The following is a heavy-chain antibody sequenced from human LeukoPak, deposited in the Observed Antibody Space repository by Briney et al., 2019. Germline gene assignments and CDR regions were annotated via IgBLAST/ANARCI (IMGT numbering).Heavy chain of an antibody. CDR2: ISVSGGST. J-gene: IGHJ4*02. V-gene: IGHV3-23*01. D-gene: IGHD2-21*01. Sequence: PGGSLRLSCAASGCTFTSYAMSWVRQAPGKGLEWVSTISVSGGSTDYADSVKGRFTISRDNSKNTLFLQMNSLRAEDTAVYYCATGRGGADYWGQGALVTVSS. CDR3: ATGRGGADY. CDR1: GCTFTSYA.